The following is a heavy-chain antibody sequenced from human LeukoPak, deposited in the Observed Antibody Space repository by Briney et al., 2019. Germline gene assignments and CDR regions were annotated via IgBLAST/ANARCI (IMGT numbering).Heavy chain of an antibody. D-gene: IGHD4-11*01. Sequence: PSETLSLTCTVSGGSISSSSYYWGWIRQPPGKGLEWIGSIYYSGSTYYNPSLKSRVTISVDTSKNQFSLKLSSVTAADTAVYYCARGSIGSTYDPWGQGTLVTVSS. CDR3: ARGSIGSTYDP. CDR2: IYYSGST. V-gene: IGHV4-39*07. CDR1: GGSISSSSYY. J-gene: IGHJ5*02.